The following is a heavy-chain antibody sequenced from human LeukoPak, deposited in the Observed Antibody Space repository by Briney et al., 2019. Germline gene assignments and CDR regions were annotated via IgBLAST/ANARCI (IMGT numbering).Heavy chain of an antibody. V-gene: IGHV4-4*07. CDR3: ARAQFVGPGRLAGFDL. CDR2: IYTSGST. D-gene: IGHD3-10*01. CDR1: GGSISSYY. Sequence: PSETLSLSCTDPGGSISSYYWSWIRQPARKGLEWIWRIYTSGSTNYNPSLNSRVTMSVDTYKTQYSLKLSSVTAANAALYYCARAQFVGPGRLAGFDLWGQGTVVTVT. J-gene: IGHJ5*02.